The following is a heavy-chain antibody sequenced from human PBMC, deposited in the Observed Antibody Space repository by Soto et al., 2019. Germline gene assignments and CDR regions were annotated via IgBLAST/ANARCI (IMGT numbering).Heavy chain of an antibody. CDR2: INHSGST. CDR1: GGSFSGYY. Sequence: SETLSLTCAVYGGSFSGYYWSWIRQPPGKGLEWIGEINHSGSTNYNPSLKSRITISVETSKNQFSLKLSSVTAADTAVYYCARVDIVVVPAARSYYYYMDVWGKGTTVTVSS. CDR3: ARVDIVVVPAARSYYYYMDV. D-gene: IGHD2-2*03. J-gene: IGHJ6*03. V-gene: IGHV4-34*01.